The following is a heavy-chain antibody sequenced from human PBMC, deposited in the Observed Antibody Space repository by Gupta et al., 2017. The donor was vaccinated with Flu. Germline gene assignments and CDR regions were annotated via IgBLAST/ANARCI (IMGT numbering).Heavy chain of an antibody. CDR1: GYTFTNYE. J-gene: IGHJ6*02. D-gene: IGHD2-8*01. V-gene: IGHV1-8*01. Sequence: QVQLVRSGDAVRKPGASVKVSCTASGYTFTNYETNWVRQATGQGLEWMGRMNPHTGNTDYAQKFQGRVTFTRNTSMNTAYMELSSLRSEDTAVYYCARELMVYTVVEHYYYDYGLDVWGQGTTLTVS. CDR2: MNPHTGNT. CDR3: ARELMVYTVVEHYYYDYGLDV.